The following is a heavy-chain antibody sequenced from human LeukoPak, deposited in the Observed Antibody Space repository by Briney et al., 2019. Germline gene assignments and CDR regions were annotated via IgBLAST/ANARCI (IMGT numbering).Heavy chain of an antibody. J-gene: IGHJ4*02. CDR2: ISSSGDDI. CDR3: ASDIVATSGDF. CDR1: GFTFSDYY. Sequence: KSGGSLRLSCAASGFTFSDYYMSWIRQAPGKGLEWVAYISSSGDDIYYADSVKGRFTISRDNAKNALFLRMSSLRVEDTDTYYCASDIVATSGDFWGQGTLVSVSS. V-gene: IGHV3-11*01. D-gene: IGHD5-12*01.